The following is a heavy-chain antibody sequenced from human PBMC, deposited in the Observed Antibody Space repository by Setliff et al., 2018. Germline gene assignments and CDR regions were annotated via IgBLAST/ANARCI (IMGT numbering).Heavy chain of an antibody. D-gene: IGHD3-3*01. CDR1: GASISSSSYY. CDR2: IFYGGST. J-gene: IGHJ4*02. Sequence: PSETLSLTRTVSGASISSSSYYWAWIRQPPGRGLELIGSIFYGGSTYYNPSLKSRVTISIDASKNQFSLKLDSVTAADTAVYYCARTDDYYNFYAYWGQGTLVTVSS. V-gene: IGHV4-39*07. CDR3: ARTDDYYNFYAY.